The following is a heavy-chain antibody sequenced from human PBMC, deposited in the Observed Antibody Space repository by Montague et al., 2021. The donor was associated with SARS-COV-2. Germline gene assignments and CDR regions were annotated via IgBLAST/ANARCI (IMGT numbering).Heavy chain of an antibody. D-gene: IGHD2-15*01. CDR3: ARLEAGDCSGGSCYSSWFDP. V-gene: IGHV4-34*01. CDR2: ISHSGGT. Sequence: SETLSLTCAVYGGSFSGYYWSWIRQPPGKGLEWIGEISHSGGTNYNPSLKSRVTISIDTSKNLFSLKLSSVTAADTAVYYCARLEAGDCSGGSCYSSWFDPWGQGTLVTVSS. CDR1: GGSFSGYY. J-gene: IGHJ5*02.